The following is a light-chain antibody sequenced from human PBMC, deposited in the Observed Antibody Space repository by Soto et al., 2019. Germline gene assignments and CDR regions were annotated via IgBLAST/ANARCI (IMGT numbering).Light chain of an antibody. Sequence: QSVLTQPASVSGSPGQSITISCTGTEVGAHRFVSWYQQVPGTAPKLLIYEVIKRPSGISPRFSGSKAGHTASLTISGLQADDEADYFCSTDTSASTSFGGGTKLTVL. CDR2: EVI. J-gene: IGLJ2*01. CDR1: EVGAHRF. V-gene: IGLV2-14*01. CDR3: STDTSASTS.